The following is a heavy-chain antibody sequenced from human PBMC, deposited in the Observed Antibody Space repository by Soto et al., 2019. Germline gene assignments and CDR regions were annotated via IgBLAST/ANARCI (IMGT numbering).Heavy chain of an antibody. V-gene: IGHV3-30*18. J-gene: IGHJ4*02. CDR1: GFTFISYG. D-gene: IGHD3-9*01. Sequence: PGGSLRLSCAASGFTFISYGMHWVRQAPGKGLEWVAVISYDGSNKYYADSVKGRFTISRDNSKNTLYLQMNSLRAEDTAVYYCAKDRGPLVLRYFDYWGQGTLVTVSS. CDR2: ISYDGSNK. CDR3: AKDRGPLVLRYFDY.